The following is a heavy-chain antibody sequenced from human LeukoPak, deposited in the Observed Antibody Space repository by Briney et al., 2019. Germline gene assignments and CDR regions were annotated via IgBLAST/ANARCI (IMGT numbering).Heavy chain of an antibody. Sequence: GGSLRLSCAASGFTFSSYWMSWVRQAPGKGLEWVANIKQDGSEKYYVDSVKGRFTISRDNAKNSLYLQMNSLRAEDTAVYYCARSLRYDYSSGSGGVWGKGTTVTVSS. J-gene: IGHJ6*04. CDR3: ARSLRYDYSSGSGGV. V-gene: IGHV3-7*03. CDR2: IKQDGSEK. D-gene: IGHD6-19*01. CDR1: GFTFSSYW.